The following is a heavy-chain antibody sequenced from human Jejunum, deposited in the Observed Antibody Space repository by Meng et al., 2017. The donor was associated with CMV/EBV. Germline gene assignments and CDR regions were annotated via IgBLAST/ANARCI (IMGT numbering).Heavy chain of an antibody. Sequence: SGFSFGDYAMRWVRQAPGKGLEWVAVIPFDGNNEHYADSVKGRFTISRDNSKNTLYLQVNSLRPEDTGVYYCARGTGSGSWLIDSWGQGTLVTVSS. CDR2: IPFDGNNE. J-gene: IGHJ4*02. CDR1: GFSFGDYA. V-gene: IGHV3-30*04. D-gene: IGHD6-13*01. CDR3: ARGTGSGSWLIDS.